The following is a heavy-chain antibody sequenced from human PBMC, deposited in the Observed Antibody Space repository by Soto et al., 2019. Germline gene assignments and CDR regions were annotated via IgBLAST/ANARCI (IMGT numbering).Heavy chain of an antibody. CDR2: ISSDESTV. CDR3: ATLTAPSDY. Sequence: GGSLRLSCVASGFTFRTYFMNWIRQAPGKGPEWLSYISSDESTVFYADSVKGRFTTSRDNAKNSVYLQMNSLRAEDTAVYYCATLTAPSDYWGQGSLVTVSS. V-gene: IGHV3-11*01. CDR1: GFTFRTYF. D-gene: IGHD2-21*02. J-gene: IGHJ4*02.